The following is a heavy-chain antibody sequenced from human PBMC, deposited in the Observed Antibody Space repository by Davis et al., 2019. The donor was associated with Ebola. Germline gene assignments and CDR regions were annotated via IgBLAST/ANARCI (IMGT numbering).Heavy chain of an antibody. CDR1: GGSITSGDYS. D-gene: IGHD5-18*01. Sequence: SETLSLTCTVSGGSITSGDYSWSWIRQSPGKALEWIGYIHHSGGTYYNPSLKSRLTLAVDTSKNQFSLNLSSVTAADTAVYYCARGLDTAMVSYWYFDLWGRGTLVTVSS. CDR2: IHHSGGT. V-gene: IGHV4-30-4*08. CDR3: ARGLDTAMVSYWYFDL. J-gene: IGHJ2*01.